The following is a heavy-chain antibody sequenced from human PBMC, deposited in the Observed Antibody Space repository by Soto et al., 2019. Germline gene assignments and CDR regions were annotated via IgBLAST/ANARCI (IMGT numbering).Heavy chain of an antibody. CDR2: ISGSGGST. CDR3: AKDKDTTFSPQDY. D-gene: IGHD2-15*01. V-gene: IGHV3-23*01. J-gene: IGHJ4*02. Sequence: EVQLLESGGDLVQPGGSLGLSCAASGFTFTTYAMTWVRQAPGKGLEWVSAISGSGGSTYYADSVKGPFTISRDNSKNTLYLQMNSPRAEDTAVYYCAKDKDTTFSPQDYWGQRTLVTVSS. CDR1: GFTFTTYA.